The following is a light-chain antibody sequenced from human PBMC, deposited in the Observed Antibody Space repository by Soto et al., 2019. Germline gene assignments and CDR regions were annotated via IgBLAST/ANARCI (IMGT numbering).Light chain of an antibody. CDR3: QQYDNLLLT. CDR2: DAS. J-gene: IGKJ5*01. V-gene: IGKV1-33*01. CDR1: QAISIY. Sequence: DIQMTQSPSSLSASVGDRVTITCQASQAISIYLNWYQQKPGKAPKLLIYDASNLETGVPSRFSGSGSGTDFTFTISSLQPEDIATYYCQQYDNLLLTFGQGTRLEIK.